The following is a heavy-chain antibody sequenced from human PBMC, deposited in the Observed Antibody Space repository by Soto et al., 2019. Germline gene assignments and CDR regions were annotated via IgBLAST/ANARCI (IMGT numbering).Heavy chain of an antibody. CDR3: VKERRFLEWHRGMDV. D-gene: IGHD3-3*01. V-gene: IGHV3-64D*08. CDR2: ISSNGGST. CDR1: GLTFSSYA. Sequence: PGGSLRLSSTASGLTFSSYAMHWVRQAPGKGLEYVSAISSNGGSTYYADSVKGRFTISRDNSKNTLYLQMSSLRAEDTAVYYCVKERRFLEWHRGMDVWAQGTTVTVSS. J-gene: IGHJ6*02.